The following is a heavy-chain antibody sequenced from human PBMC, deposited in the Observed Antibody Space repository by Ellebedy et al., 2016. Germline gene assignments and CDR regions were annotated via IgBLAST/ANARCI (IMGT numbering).Heavy chain of an antibody. V-gene: IGHV1-24*01. D-gene: IGHD3-10*01. CDR1: GYTLTELS. CDR3: ARGVNYYYYGMDV. J-gene: IGHJ6*02. Sequence: ASVKVSXXVSGYTLTELSMHWVRQAPGKGLEWMGGFDPEDGETIYAQKFQGRVAMTEDTSTDTAYMELRSLRSDDTAVYYCARGVNYYYYGMDVWGQGTTVTVSS. CDR2: FDPEDGET.